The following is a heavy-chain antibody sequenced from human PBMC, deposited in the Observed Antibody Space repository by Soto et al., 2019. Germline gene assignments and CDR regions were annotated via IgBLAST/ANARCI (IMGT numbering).Heavy chain of an antibody. J-gene: IGHJ6*02. Sequence: GESLKISCKGSGYSFTSYWISCVRQMPGRGLEGMGRSDPSDSCTNYSPSFQGHVTISADKSISTAYLQWSSLKASDTAMYYCARQITGSGSFIYYYGMDVWGQGTTVTVSS. CDR2: SDPSDSCT. D-gene: IGHD3-10*01. CDR1: GYSFTSYW. CDR3: ARQITGSGSFIYYYGMDV. V-gene: IGHV5-10-1*01.